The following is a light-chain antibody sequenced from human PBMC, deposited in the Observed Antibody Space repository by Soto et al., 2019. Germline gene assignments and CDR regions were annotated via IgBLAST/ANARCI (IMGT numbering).Light chain of an antibody. CDR1: SSDVGGYNY. J-gene: IGLJ1*01. V-gene: IGLV2-14*01. Sequence: QSALTQPASVSGSPGQSMTISCTGTSSDVGGYNYVSWYQQHPGKAPKLMIFEVSKRPSGVSNRFSGSKSGNTASLTISGLQAEDEADYYCNSYRSSNILVFGTGTKVTVL. CDR2: EVS. CDR3: NSYRSSNILV.